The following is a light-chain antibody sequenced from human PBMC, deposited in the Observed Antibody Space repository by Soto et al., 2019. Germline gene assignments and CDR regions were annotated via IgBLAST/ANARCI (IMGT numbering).Light chain of an antibody. Sequence: DIQMTQSPSSLSASVGDRVTITCRASQDISNYLAWFQQKPGKAPKFLIYAASNLPGGVPSRFSGSGFGTDFTLTISSLQPDDFAAYYCQQYDSYPVTFGQGTRLEIK. V-gene: IGKV1-16*01. CDR2: AAS. CDR3: QQYDSYPVT. CDR1: QDISNY. J-gene: IGKJ5*01.